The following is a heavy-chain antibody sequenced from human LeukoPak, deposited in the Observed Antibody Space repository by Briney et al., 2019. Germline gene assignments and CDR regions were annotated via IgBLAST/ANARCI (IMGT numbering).Heavy chain of an antibody. CDR1: GYTFTGYY. CDR3: ARDAPCSGGSCLDY. V-gene: IGHV1-2*02. Sequence: ASVKVSCKASGYTFTGYYMHWVRQAPGQGLEWMGWIDPNSGGTNYAQKFQGRVTMTRDTSIITAYMELSRLRSDDTAVYYCARDAPCSGGSCLDYWGQGTLVTVSS. CDR2: IDPNSGGT. D-gene: IGHD2-15*01. J-gene: IGHJ4*02.